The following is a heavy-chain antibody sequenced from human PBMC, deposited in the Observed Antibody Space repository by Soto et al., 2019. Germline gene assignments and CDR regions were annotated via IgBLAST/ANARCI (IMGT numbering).Heavy chain of an antibody. D-gene: IGHD3-22*01. V-gene: IGHV1-69*13. CDR3: ASRTSGYYYWFGY. Sequence: SVKVSCKASGGTFSSDAISWVRQAPGQGLEWMGGIIPIFGTANYAQKFQGRVAITADESTSTAYMELSSLRSEDTAVYYCASRTSGYYYWFGYWGQGTMVTVSS. CDR2: IIPIFGTA. J-gene: IGHJ5*01. CDR1: GGTFSSDA.